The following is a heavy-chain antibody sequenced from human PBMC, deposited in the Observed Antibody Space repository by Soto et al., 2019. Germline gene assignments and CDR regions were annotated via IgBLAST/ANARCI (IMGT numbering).Heavy chain of an antibody. V-gene: IGHV3-53*02. D-gene: IGHD3-10*01. J-gene: IGHJ4*02. CDR3: ARGLNYGYENS. CDR1: AFIVSSDY. CDR2: IYPGGST. Sequence: EVQLVETGGGLIQPGGSLRLSCEASAFIVSSDYMSWVRQAPGKGLEWVSLIYPGGSTYYADSVKGRFTVSKVNSKTTAFLQMNSLRVDDTAVYYCARGLNYGYENSWGQGDLVTVSS.